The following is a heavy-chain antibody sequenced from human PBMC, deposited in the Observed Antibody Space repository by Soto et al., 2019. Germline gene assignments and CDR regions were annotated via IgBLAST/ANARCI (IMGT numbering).Heavy chain of an antibody. CDR2: IYSGGTT. J-gene: IGHJ4*02. CDR1: GLTVSINY. CDR3: ATQGRASGWSPSFDY. V-gene: IGHV3-66*01. D-gene: IGHD6-19*01. Sequence: GGSLRLSCAASGLTVSINYLSWVRQAPGKGLEWVSVIYSGGTTYYADSVKGRFTISRDNSKNTLYLQMDSLRAEDTAVYYCATQGRASGWSPSFDYWGQGTLVTVSS.